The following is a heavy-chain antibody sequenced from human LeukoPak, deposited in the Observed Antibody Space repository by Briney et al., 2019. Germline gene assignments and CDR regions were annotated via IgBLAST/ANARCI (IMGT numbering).Heavy chain of an antibody. Sequence: GGSLRLSCAASGFNFRSYGMNWVRQAPGKGLEWVSSISASSSYIFYADAVKGRFTNSRDNAKSSLYLQLNSLRAEDTAIYYCARETYDSSTYRLNWFDPWGQGTLVTVSS. CDR1: GFNFRSYG. D-gene: IGHD3-22*01. V-gene: IGHV3-21*01. CDR3: ARETYDSSTYRLNWFDP. J-gene: IGHJ5*02. CDR2: ISASSSYI.